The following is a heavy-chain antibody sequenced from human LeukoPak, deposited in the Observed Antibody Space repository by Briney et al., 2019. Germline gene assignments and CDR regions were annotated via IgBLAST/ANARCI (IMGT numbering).Heavy chain of an antibody. CDR2: IYYGGST. CDR1: GGSISSHY. D-gene: IGHD1-26*01. V-gene: IGHV4-59*08. Sequence: SETLSLTCTVSGGSISSHYWSWIRQPPGKGLEWIGYIYYGGSTNYNPSLKSRVTISVDTSKNQFSLKLSSVTAADTAVYYCARGSIVGATHWFDPWGQGTLVTVSS. J-gene: IGHJ5*02. CDR3: ARGSIVGATHWFDP.